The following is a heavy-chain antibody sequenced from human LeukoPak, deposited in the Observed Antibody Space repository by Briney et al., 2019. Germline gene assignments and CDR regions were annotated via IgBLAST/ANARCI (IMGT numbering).Heavy chain of an antibody. CDR3: ARGSSYYSYYYYYYMDV. CDR2: ISAYNGNT. V-gene: IGHV1-18*01. Sequence: GASVKVSSKASRYTFTSYGISWVRHAPGQGLERRGWISAYNGNTNYAQKLQGRVTMTTDTSTSTAYMELRSLRSDDTAVYYCARGSSYYSYYYYYYMDVWGKGTTVTVSS. D-gene: IGHD3-10*01. J-gene: IGHJ6*03. CDR1: RYTFTSYG.